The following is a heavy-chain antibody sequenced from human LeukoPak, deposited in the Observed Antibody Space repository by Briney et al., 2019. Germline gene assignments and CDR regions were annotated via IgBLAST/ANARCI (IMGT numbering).Heavy chain of an antibody. Sequence: GGSLRLSCAASGFTFSSYSMNWVRQAPGKGLEWLSYINSKSDDIYHADSVKGRFTISRDNAKNSLYLQMNSLRAEDTAVYYCARDSGNLGYCSSTSCYYYFDYWGQGTLVTVSS. D-gene: IGHD2-2*01. V-gene: IGHV3-21*05. CDR2: INSKSDDI. CDR1: GFTFSSYS. J-gene: IGHJ4*02. CDR3: ARDSGNLGYCSSTSCYYYFDY.